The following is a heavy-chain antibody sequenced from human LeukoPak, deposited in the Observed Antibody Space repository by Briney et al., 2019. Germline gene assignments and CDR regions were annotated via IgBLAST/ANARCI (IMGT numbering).Heavy chain of an antibody. Sequence: GGSLRLSCAASGFSLRSSEMNWVRQAPGKGLEWVSSISSSSTYIYYADSVKGRFTISRDNANNSLFLQMNSLRAEDTAVYYCASGTVWLQLSYWGQGTLVTVSS. J-gene: IGHJ4*02. D-gene: IGHD5-24*01. CDR3: ASGTVWLQLSY. CDR2: ISSSSTYI. CDR1: GFSLRSSE. V-gene: IGHV3-21*01.